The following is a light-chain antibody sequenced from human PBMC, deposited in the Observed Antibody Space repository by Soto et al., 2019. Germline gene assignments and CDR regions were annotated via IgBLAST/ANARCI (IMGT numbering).Light chain of an antibody. CDR3: NSYTSSSTNV. J-gene: IGLJ1*01. V-gene: IGLV2-14*01. Sequence: QSALTQPASVSGSPGQSITISCTGSSSDVGGHNHVSWYQQHPGKAPKLIIYEVGNRPSGVSNRFSGSKSGNTASLTISGFQAEAGADYYCNSYTSSSTNVFGPGTKVTVL. CDR2: EVG. CDR1: SSDVGGHNH.